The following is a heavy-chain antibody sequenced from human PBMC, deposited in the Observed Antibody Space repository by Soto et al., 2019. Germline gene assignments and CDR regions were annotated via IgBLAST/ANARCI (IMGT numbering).Heavy chain of an antibody. CDR2: VYSSGTT. CDR3: AGDIGSYAYGEGY. D-gene: IGHD3-10*01. Sequence: SETLSLTCSVSGGSINSYWWSWIRQPAGKGLEWIGRVYSSGTTDYNPSLNSRATLSVETSKNQFSLKLSSVTAADTAVYYCAGDIGSYAYGEGYWGQGSQVTVSS. V-gene: IGHV4-4*07. J-gene: IGHJ4*02. CDR1: GGSINSYW.